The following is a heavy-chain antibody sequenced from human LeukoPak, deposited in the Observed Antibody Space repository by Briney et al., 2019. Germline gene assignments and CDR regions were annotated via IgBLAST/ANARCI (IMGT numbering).Heavy chain of an antibody. Sequence: SESLSLTCTVSGDSISSYYWTWIRQPPGKGLEWIGYIYYTGSTNYNPSLKSRVTISVDTSKNQFSLKLSSVTAADTAVYYCARRNWFFDLWGRGTLVTVSS. CDR2: IYYTGST. CDR1: GDSISSYY. J-gene: IGHJ2*01. V-gene: IGHV4-59*01. CDR3: ARRNWFFDL.